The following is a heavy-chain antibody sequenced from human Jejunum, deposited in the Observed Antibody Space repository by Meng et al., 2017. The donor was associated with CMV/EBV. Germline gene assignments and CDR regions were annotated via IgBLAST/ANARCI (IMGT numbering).Heavy chain of an antibody. CDR3: ARQIRPIDY. CDR2: ISSSGSTI. CDR1: GFIFIDYY. V-gene: IGHV3-11*01. J-gene: IGHJ4*02. Sequence: LSCAAAGFIFIDYYMNWIRQAPGKGLEWVSYISSSGSTIYYADSVKGRFTISRDNAKNSLYLQMNSLRADDTAVYYCARQIRPIDYWGQGTLVTVSS. D-gene: IGHD3-10*01.